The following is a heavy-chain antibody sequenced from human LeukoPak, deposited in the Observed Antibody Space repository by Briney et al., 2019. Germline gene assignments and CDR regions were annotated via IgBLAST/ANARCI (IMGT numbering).Heavy chain of an antibody. CDR3: ARGVSGEP. Sequence: GGSLRLSCAASGFTFSRYGMHWVRQAPGKGLEWVANINQDGSGKYFVDSVKGRFTISRDNAKNSLYLQMNSLRAEDTAVYYCARGVSGEPWGQGTLVTVSS. CDR1: GFTFSRYG. D-gene: IGHD1-14*01. CDR2: INQDGSGK. V-gene: IGHV3-7*01. J-gene: IGHJ5*02.